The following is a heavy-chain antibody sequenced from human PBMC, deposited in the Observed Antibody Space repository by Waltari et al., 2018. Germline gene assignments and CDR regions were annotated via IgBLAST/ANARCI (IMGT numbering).Heavy chain of an antibody. CDR3: ARTVPSNRDSGWCSVDY. CDR2: IYYSGST. J-gene: IGHJ4*02. D-gene: IGHD6-19*01. Sequence: QVQLQESGPGLVKPSETLSLTCTVSGGSLSTAYWSWIRPPPGTGLGGIGYIYYSGSTNNNPASRRRWHSTVMRSEKQLSLKLRNVTAAEESAYYCARTVPSNRDSGWCSVDYWGQGTLVTVSS. V-gene: IGHV4-59*01. CDR1: GGSLSTAY.